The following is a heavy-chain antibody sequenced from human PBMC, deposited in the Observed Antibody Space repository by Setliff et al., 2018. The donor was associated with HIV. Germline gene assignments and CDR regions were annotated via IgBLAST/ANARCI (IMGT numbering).Heavy chain of an antibody. CDR3: AALSLRANTVYGILSTRFDP. V-gene: IGHV3-74*01. CDR2: LSRDGTYT. J-gene: IGHJ5*02. D-gene: IGHD3-10*01. CDR1: GFTIRDYA. Sequence: PGGSLRLSCAASGFTIRDYAMHWVRQAPGKGLVWVSRLSRDGTYTHYADSVKGRFTISRDNAKNSLYLQMNTLRAEDTAVYYCAALSLRANTVYGILSTRFDPWGRGTLVTVSS.